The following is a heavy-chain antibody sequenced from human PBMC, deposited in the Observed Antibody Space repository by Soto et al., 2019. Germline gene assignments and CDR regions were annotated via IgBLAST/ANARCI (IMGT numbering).Heavy chain of an antibody. CDR3: VSWASAHFDY. V-gene: IGHV3-23*01. D-gene: IGHD3-16*01. CDR2: ISSNGANT. CDR1: GFTFDSPYSHA. Sequence: GGSLRLSCAASGFTFDSPYSHAMSWVRQSPGKGPEWVATISSNGANTRYAESVQGRFAISKDASRNTVHLHMNSLRGDDTATYFCVSWASAHFDYWGHGTPVTVSS. J-gene: IGHJ4*01.